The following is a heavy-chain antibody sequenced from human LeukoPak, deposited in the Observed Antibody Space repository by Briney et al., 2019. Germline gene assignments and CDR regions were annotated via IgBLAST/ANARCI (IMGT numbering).Heavy chain of an antibody. D-gene: IGHD2-2*01. V-gene: IGHV1-2*04. CDR2: INPNSGGT. Sequence: ASVKVSCKASGYTFTGYYMHWVRQAPGQGLEWTGWINPNSGGTNYAQKFQGWVTMTRDTSISTAYMELSRLRSDDTAVYYCARGHCSSTSCGRLGGDAFDIWGQGTMVTVSS. CDR3: ARGHCSSTSCGRLGGDAFDI. CDR1: GYTFTGYY. J-gene: IGHJ3*02.